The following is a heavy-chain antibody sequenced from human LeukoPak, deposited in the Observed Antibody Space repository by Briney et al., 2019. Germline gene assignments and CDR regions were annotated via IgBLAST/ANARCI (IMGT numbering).Heavy chain of an antibody. CDR3: TTSYSGNSWYDWFGP. J-gene: IGHJ5*02. V-gene: IGHV3-21*04. CDR1: GFTFSSYS. D-gene: IGHD6-13*01. CDR2: ISSSSSYI. Sequence: TGGSLRLSCAASGFTFSSYSMNWVRQAPGKGLEWVSSISSSSSYIYYADSVKGRFTISRDNAKNSLYLQMNSLKTEATALYFCTTSYSGNSWYDWFGPWGQGTLVTVSS.